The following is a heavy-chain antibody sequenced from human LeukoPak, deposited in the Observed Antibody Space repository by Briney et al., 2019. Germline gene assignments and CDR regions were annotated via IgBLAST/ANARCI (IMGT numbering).Heavy chain of an antibody. D-gene: IGHD1-1*01. Sequence: GGSLRLSCAASGFTLSNYAMSWVRQAPGKGLEWVSLISGGRGSTYYADSVKGRFIISRDNSKNTLYLQMNALRAEDTALYYCAKNAASGYGSDYFDYWGQGTLVTVSS. CDR2: ISGGRGST. CDR1: GFTLSNYA. J-gene: IGHJ4*02. CDR3: AKNAASGYGSDYFDY. V-gene: IGHV3-23*01.